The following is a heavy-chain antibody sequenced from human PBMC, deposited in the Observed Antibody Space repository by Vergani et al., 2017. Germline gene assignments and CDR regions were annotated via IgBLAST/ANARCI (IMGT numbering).Heavy chain of an antibody. CDR3: ARDHSCSSTSCYGFGWFDP. Sequence: QVQLQESGPGLVKPSQTLSLTCTVSGGSISSGGYYWSWIRQHPGKGLEWIGYIYYSGSTYYNPSLKSRVTISVDTSTNQFSLKLSSVTAADTAVYYCARDHSCSSTSCYGFGWFDPWGQGTLVTVSS. J-gene: IGHJ5*02. CDR1: GGSISSGGYY. D-gene: IGHD2-2*01. CDR2: IYYSGST. V-gene: IGHV4-31*03.